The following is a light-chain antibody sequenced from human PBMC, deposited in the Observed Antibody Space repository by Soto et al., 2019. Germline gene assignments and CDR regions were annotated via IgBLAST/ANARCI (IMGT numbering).Light chain of an antibody. CDR3: SSSTSDSLDV. CDR1: SSDVGGYNY. Sequence: QSALTQPPSASGSPGQSVAISCTGTSSDVGGYNYVSWYQQHPGKAPKLMIYEVNKRPSGVPDRFSGSKSGNTASLTVSGLQAEDEADYYCSSSTSDSLDVFGTGTKLTVL. V-gene: IGLV2-8*01. J-gene: IGLJ1*01. CDR2: EVN.